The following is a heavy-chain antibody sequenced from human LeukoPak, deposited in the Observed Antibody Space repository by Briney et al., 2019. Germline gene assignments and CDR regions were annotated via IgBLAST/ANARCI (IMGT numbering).Heavy chain of an antibody. V-gene: IGHV3-48*01. CDR3: AKGAVAGNQKPGGY. J-gene: IGHJ4*02. CDR2: ISGSSSTI. CDR1: GFTFSTYS. D-gene: IGHD6-19*01. Sequence: GGSLRLSCAASGFTFSTYSMNWVRQAPGKGLEWVSYISGSSSTIYYADSVKGRFTISRDNAKNSLYLQMNSLRAEDTAVYYCAKGAVAGNQKPGGYWGQGTLVTVSS.